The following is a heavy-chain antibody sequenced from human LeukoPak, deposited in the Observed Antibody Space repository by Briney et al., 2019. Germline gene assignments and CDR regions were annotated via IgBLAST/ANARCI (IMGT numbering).Heavy chain of an antibody. V-gene: IGHV4-59*01. J-gene: IGHJ4*02. D-gene: IGHD3-22*01. CDR2: IYYSGST. Sequence: SETLSLTCTVSGGSISSYYWSWTRQPPGKGLEWIGYIYYSGSTNYNPSLKSRVTISVDTSKNEFSLKESSVTAADTAVYYCARYTYYYDNSGYYYVGFDYWGQGTLVTVSS. CDR1: GGSISSYY. CDR3: ARYTYYYDNSGYYYVGFDY.